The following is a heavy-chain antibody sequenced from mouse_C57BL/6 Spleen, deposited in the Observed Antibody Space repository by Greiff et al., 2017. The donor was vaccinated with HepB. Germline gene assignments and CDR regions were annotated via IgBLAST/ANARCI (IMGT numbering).Heavy chain of an antibody. CDR1: GYTFTSYW. V-gene: IGHV1-52*01. CDR2: IDPSDSET. CDR3: ARLALIARHY. J-gene: IGHJ4*01. Sequence: VQLQQPGAELVRPGSSVKLSCKASGYTFTSYWTHWVKQRPRQGLEWIGNIDPSDSETHYNQKFKDKATLTVDKSSSTAYMQLSSLTSEYSAVYYCARLALIARHYCSQVTSVTISS.